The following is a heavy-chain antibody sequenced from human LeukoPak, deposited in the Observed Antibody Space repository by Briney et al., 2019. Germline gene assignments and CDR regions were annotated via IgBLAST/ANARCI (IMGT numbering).Heavy chain of an antibody. J-gene: IGHJ4*02. CDR2: IRYDGSNK. D-gene: IGHD2-21*02. V-gene: IGHV3-30*02. Sequence: GGTLRLSCAASGFTFSSYGMHWVRQAPGKGLEWVAFIRYDGSNKYYADSVKGRFTISRDNSKNTLYLQMNSLRAEDTAVYYCAKDSRSVVVTVDPYYCDYWGQGTLVTVSS. CDR1: GFTFSSYG. CDR3: AKDSRSVVVTVDPYYCDY.